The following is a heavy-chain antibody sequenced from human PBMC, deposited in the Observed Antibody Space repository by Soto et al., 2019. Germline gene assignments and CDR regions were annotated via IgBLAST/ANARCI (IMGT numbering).Heavy chain of an antibody. CDR1: VYTFTSYG. Sequence: ASVTVSCKDSVYTFTSYGISWVRPAPGQGLEWMGWISAYNGNTNYAQKLQGRVTLTTDTSTSTAYMELRSLRSDDTAVYYCAREDSGSYYYYYGMDVWGQGTTVTVSS. D-gene: IGHD1-26*01. CDR3: AREDSGSYYYYYGMDV. J-gene: IGHJ6*02. V-gene: IGHV1-18*01. CDR2: ISAYNGNT.